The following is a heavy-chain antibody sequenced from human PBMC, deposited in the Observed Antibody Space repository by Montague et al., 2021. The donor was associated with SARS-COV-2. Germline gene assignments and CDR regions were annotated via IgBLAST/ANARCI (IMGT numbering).Heavy chain of an antibody. D-gene: IGHD3-3*02. CDR1: GDSVSSTSAS. CDR3: ASAFYGDHWAFDV. J-gene: IGHJ3*01. V-gene: IGHV6-1*01. Sequence: CAISGDSVSSTSASWNWIRQTPSRGLEWLGRTYYRSWWRSQYPGSLESRITISGDTSENQFSLQLNSVTPEDTAVYYCASAFYGDHWAFDVWGQGTMVTVSS. CDR2: TYYRSWWRS.